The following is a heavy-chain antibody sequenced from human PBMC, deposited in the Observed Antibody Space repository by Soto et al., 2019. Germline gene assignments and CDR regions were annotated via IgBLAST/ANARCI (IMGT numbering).Heavy chain of an antibody. CDR3: AKQFGDYFFDS. J-gene: IGHJ4*02. CDR2: ISSSGADT. D-gene: IGHD3-16*01. Sequence: EVQILESGGGLVQPGGSLRLSCAASGFTFSSYAMRWVRQAPGKGLEWVSSISSSGADTYYADSVKGRFTISRDDSKNTVLMQMNSLRAEDTAIYYCAKQFGDYFFDSWGQGTLVTVSS. CDR1: GFTFSSYA. V-gene: IGHV3-23*01.